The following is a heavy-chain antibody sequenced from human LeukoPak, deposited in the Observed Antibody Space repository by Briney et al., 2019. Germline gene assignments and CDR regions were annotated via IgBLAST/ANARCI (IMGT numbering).Heavy chain of an antibody. CDR1: GGSISTYY. D-gene: IGHD6-13*01. CDR3: ATYLAAAGQIFDY. V-gene: IGHV4-59*08. J-gene: IGHJ4*02. CDR2: IYYSGST. Sequence: SETLSLTCAVSGGSISTYYWSWIRQPPGKGLEWIGYIYYSGSTNYNPSLKSRVTISVDTSKNQFSLKLSSVTAADTAVYYCATYLAAAGQIFDYWGQGTLVTVSS.